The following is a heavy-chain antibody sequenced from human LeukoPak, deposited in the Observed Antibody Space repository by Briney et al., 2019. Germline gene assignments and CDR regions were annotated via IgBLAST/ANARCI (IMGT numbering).Heavy chain of an antibody. J-gene: IGHJ4*02. Sequence: GESLKISCKASGYRFTEFWIAWVRRTPGKGLEWMGIIYPGDSDVRYSPSFQGQVTISADKSISTAYLQWNSLKASDTAMYYCARGHLYDYSTTCYYFDYWGQGTLVTVSS. CDR1: GYRFTEFW. CDR2: IYPGDSDV. CDR3: ARGHLYDYSTTCYYFDY. V-gene: IGHV5-51*01. D-gene: IGHD5-12*01.